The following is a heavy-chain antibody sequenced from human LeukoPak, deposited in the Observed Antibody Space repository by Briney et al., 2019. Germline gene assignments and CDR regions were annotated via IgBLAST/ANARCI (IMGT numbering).Heavy chain of an antibody. CDR2: ISSNGGST. CDR1: GFTFSSYA. J-gene: IGHJ4*02. D-gene: IGHD4-17*01. CDR3: ARGGLGLRLTEIDY. Sequence: GSLRLSCAASGFTFSSYAMHWVRQAPGKGLEYVSAISSNGGSTYCANSVKGRFTISRDNSKNTLYLQMGSLRAEDMAVYYCARGGLGLRLTEIDYWGLGTLVTVSS. V-gene: IGHV3-64*01.